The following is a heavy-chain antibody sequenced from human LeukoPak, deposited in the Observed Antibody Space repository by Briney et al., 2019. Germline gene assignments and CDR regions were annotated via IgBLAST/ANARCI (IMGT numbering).Heavy chain of an antibody. D-gene: IGHD3-22*01. CDR1: GFILSSFD. Sequence: GGCLRLSCTPSGFILSSFDMHWVRQAPGKGLEWVASIRYDGSDKYYADSVKGRFTVSRDNSQNTLYLQMSSLKTEDTAVYYCAKDRGDYFDTTSQSFDSWGQGTLVTVSS. J-gene: IGHJ4*02. CDR3: AKDRGDYFDTTSQSFDS. V-gene: IGHV3-30*02. CDR2: IRYDGSDK.